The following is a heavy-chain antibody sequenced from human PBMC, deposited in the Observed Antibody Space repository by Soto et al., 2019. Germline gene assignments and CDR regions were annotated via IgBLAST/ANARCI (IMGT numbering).Heavy chain of an antibody. J-gene: IGHJ4*02. CDR2: ISWNSGSI. V-gene: IGHV3-9*01. D-gene: IGHD3-3*01. CDR1: GFTFDDYA. Sequence: GGSLRLSCAASGFTFDDYAMHWVRQAPGKGLEWVSGISWNSGSIGYAESVKGRFTISRDNAKNSLYLQMNSLRAEDTDLYYGAKVLISYYDFWSGPGGYFDYWGQGTLVTVSS. CDR3: AKVLISYYDFWSGPGGYFDY.